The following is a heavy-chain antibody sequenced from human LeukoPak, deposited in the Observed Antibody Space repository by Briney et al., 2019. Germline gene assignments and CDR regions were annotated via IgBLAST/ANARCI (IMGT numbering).Heavy chain of an antibody. Sequence: ASVKVSCKASGYTFTGYYMHWVRQAPGQGLEWMGWINPNSGGTNYAQKFQGRVTMTRDTSISTAYMELSRLRSDDTAVYYCAREADSGSSGDYFDYWGQGTLVTVSS. CDR1: GYTFTGYY. CDR2: INPNSGGT. CDR3: AREADSGSSGDYFDY. D-gene: IGHD6-6*01. V-gene: IGHV1-2*02. J-gene: IGHJ4*02.